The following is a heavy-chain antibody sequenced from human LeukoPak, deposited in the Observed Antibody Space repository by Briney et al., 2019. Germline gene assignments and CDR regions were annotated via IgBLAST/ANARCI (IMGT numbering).Heavy chain of an antibody. Sequence: SETLSLTCAVPDSSMSGYYWSWIRQSPGKGLEWIGYIYYSGSTNYNPSLKSRVTISIDTSKTQFSLNLTSVTAADTAVYYCARATAYGLLTGVFDYWGPGTLVTVSS. CDR2: IYYSGST. CDR3: ARATAYGLLTGVFDY. D-gene: IGHD3-10*01. V-gene: IGHV4-59*08. CDR1: DSSMSGYY. J-gene: IGHJ4*02.